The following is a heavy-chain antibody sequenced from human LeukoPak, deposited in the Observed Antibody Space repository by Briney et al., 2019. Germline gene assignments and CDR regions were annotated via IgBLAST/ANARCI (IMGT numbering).Heavy chain of an antibody. V-gene: IGHV3-11*04. CDR1: GFTFSDYY. Sequence: GSLRLSCAASGFTFSDYYMTWIRQAPGKGLEWLSYISSSGRTIYYADSVKGRFTISRDNAKNSLYLQMNSLRAEDTAVYYCARWRGGMGLVNPPYFDYWGQGTLVTVSS. CDR3: ARWRGGMGLVNPPYFDY. D-gene: IGHD3-3*01. CDR2: ISSSGRTI. J-gene: IGHJ4*02.